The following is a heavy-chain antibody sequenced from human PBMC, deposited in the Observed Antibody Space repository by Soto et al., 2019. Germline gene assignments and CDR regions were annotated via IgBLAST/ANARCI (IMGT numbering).Heavy chain of an antibody. CDR2: IYWNDDK. J-gene: IGHJ5*02. D-gene: IGHD2-8*01. V-gene: IGHV2-5*01. Sequence: SGPTLVNPTQTLTLTCTFSGFSLSTSGVGVGWIRQPPGKALEWLALIYWNDDKRYRPSLKSRLTITKDTSKNQVVLTMTNMDPVDTATYYCAHAFRMVYANIWWFDPWGQGTLVTVSS. CDR3: AHAFRMVYANIWWFDP. CDR1: GFSLSTSGVG.